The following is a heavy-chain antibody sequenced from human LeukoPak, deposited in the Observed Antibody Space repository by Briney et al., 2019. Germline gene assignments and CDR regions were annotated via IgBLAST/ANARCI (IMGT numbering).Heavy chain of an antibody. Sequence: VSVNDSCQGSGYTFTHYYMHWVGQAAGQGLAWMGWIYPNSGGTKYAQKFQGRVTLTRDTSISTAYMGLSRLRSDDTAVYYSARDLYSAGGYYPMYNWFDPWGQGNLVTVSS. D-gene: IGHD3-22*01. V-gene: IGHV1-2*02. J-gene: IGHJ5*02. CDR2: IYPNSGGT. CDR1: GYTFTHYY. CDR3: ARDLYSAGGYYPMYNWFDP.